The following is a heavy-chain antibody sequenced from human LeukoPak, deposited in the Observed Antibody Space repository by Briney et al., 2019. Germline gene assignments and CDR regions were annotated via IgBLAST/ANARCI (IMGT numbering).Heavy chain of an antibody. CDR1: DDSFSSHY. CDR3: ARDLVTVTKGFDI. J-gene: IGHJ3*02. V-gene: IGHV4-59*11. D-gene: IGHD4-17*01. Sequence: SETLSLTCAVSDDSFSSHYWTWIRQPPGKGLEWIGYISYIGSTNYNPSLKSRVTISIDTSRNQFSLRLSSVTAADTAVYYCARDLVTVTKGFDIWGQGKMVCVSS. CDR2: ISYIGST.